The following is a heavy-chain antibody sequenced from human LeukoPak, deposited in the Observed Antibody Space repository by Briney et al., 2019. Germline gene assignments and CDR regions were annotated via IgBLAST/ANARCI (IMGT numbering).Heavy chain of an antibody. D-gene: IGHD2-15*01. CDR1: GGTFSSYA. CDR2: IIPIFGTA. V-gene: IGHV1-69*01. Sequence: GASVKVSCKASGGTFSSYAISWVRQAPGQGLEWMGGIIPIFGTANYAQKFQGRVTITADESTSTAYMELSSLRSEDTAVYYCARRFRRYCRGGSCYYYYGMDVWGQGTTVTVSS. J-gene: IGHJ6*02. CDR3: ARRFRRYCRGGSCYYYYGMDV.